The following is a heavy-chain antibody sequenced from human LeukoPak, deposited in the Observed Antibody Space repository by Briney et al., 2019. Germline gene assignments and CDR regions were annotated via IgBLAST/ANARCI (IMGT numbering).Heavy chain of an antibody. CDR2: ISFHGRTE. CDR3: VKSYGDQYLFEL. V-gene: IGHV3-30*18. Sequence: GGSLRLSCAASGFTFSSFGMHWVRQAPGKGLEWVAVISFHGRTESYADSVRGRFMISRDFSKSTMILEMNKLRADDTAVYFCVKSYGDQYLFELWGQGTLVTVSS. D-gene: IGHD4-17*01. J-gene: IGHJ4*02. CDR1: GFTFSSFG.